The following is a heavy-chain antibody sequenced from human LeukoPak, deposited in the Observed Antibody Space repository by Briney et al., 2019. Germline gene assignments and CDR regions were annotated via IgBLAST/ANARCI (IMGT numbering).Heavy chain of an antibody. D-gene: IGHD4-23*01. J-gene: IGHJ3*02. CDR2: MNPNSGNT. CDR3: ARDPTGYGGNSGAFDI. CDR1: GYTFTSYD. V-gene: IGHV1-8*01. Sequence: ASVKVSCKASGYTFTSYDINWVRQATGQGLEWMGWMNPNSGNTGYAQKFQGRVTMTRDTSISTANMELSRLRSDDTAVYYCARDPTGYGGNSGAFDIWGQGTMVTVSS.